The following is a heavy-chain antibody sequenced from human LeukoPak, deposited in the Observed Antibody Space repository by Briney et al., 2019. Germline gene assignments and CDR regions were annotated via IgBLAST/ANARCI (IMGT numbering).Heavy chain of an antibody. CDR2: INHSGST. CDR1: DESFSGYY. V-gene: IGHV4-34*01. CDR3: ASQVYYDSSGRNNWFDP. Sequence: PSKTLSLTCAVYDESFSGYYWSWIRQPPGKGLEWIGEINHSGSTNYNPSLKSRVTISVDTSKNQFSLKLSSVTAADTAVYYCASQVYYDSSGRNNWFDPWGQGTLVTVSS. J-gene: IGHJ5*02. D-gene: IGHD3-22*01.